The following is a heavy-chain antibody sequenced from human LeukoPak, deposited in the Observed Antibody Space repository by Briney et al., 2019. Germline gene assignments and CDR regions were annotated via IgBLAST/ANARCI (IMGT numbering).Heavy chain of an antibody. Sequence: SETLSLTCAVYGGSFSGYYWSWIRQPPGKGLEWIGEINHSGSTNYNPSLKSRVTISVDTPKNQFSLKLSSVTAADTAVYYCARHGPWYSGGGSGKMSYWGQGTLVTVSS. CDR1: GGSFSGYY. CDR3: ARHGPWYSGGGSGKMSY. V-gene: IGHV4-34*01. CDR2: INHSGST. D-gene: IGHD2-15*01. J-gene: IGHJ4*02.